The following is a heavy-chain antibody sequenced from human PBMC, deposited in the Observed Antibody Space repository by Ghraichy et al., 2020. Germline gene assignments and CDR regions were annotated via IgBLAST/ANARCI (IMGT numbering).Heavy chain of an antibody. CDR2: IYYSGST. CDR1: GGSISSYY. J-gene: IGHJ6*03. CDR3: ARGVYGDNVYYYYYMDV. D-gene: IGHD4-17*01. V-gene: IGHV4-59*01. Sequence: SETLSLTCTVSGGSISSYYWSWIRQPPGKGLEWIGYIYYSGSTNYNPSLKSRVTISVDTSKNQFSLKLSSVTAADTAVYYCARGVYGDNVYYYYYMDVWGKGTTVTVSS.